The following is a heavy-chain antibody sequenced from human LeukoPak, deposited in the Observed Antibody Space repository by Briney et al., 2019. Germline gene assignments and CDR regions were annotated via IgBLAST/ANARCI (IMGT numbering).Heavy chain of an antibody. CDR3: ARDLRGRGYSSGWYELDAFDI. CDR1: GYTFTGYY. V-gene: IGHV1-46*03. J-gene: IGHJ3*02. CDR2: INPSGGST. Sequence: ASVKVSCKASGYTFTGYYMHWVRQAPGQGLEWMGIINPSGGSTSYAQKFQGRVTMTRDTSTSTVYMELSSLRSDDTAVYYCARDLRGRGYSSGWYELDAFDIWGQGTMVTVS. D-gene: IGHD6-19*01.